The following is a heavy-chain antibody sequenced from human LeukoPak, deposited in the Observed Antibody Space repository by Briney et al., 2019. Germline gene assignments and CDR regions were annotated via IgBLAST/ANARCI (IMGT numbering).Heavy chain of an antibody. Sequence: ASVKVSCKASGYTFTSHGISWVRQAPGQGLEWMGWINTNTGNPTYAQGFTGRFVFSLDTSVSTAYLQISSLKAEDTAVYYCAREYCSSTSCSAEFDYWGQGTLVTVSS. CDR2: INTNTGNP. CDR3: AREYCSSTSCSAEFDY. V-gene: IGHV7-4-1*02. J-gene: IGHJ4*02. CDR1: GYTFTSHG. D-gene: IGHD2-2*01.